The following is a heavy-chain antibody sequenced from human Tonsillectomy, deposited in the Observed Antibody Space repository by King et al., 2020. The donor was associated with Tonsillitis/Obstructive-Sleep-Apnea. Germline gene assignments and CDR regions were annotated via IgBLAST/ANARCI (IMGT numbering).Heavy chain of an antibody. J-gene: IGHJ4*02. CDR1: GGSFSGYF. Sequence: VQLQQWGAGLLRPSETLSLTCAVYGGSFSGYFWTWIRQPPGKGLEWVGGINHRGSAMYNPSLRSRVTISVDTSKSQFSLRLSAVTAADTAVYYCARFSANYYGPGLGGDYWGQGILVTVSS. CDR2: INHRGSA. D-gene: IGHD3-10*01. V-gene: IGHV4-34*01. CDR3: ARFSANYYGPGLGGDY.